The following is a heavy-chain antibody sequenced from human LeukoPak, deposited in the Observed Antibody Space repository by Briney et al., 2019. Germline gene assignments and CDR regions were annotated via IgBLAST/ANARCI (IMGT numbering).Heavy chain of an antibody. J-gene: IGHJ4*02. CDR1: GYSFTSYW. D-gene: IGHD5-18*01. CDR3: ARQRDTAMVTFPVY. Sequence: ESLKISCKGSGYSFTSYWIGWVRQMPGKGLEWMGIIYPGDSDTRYNPSFQGQVTISADKSISTAYLQCSSLKASDTAMYYCARQRDTAMVTFPVYWGQGTLVTVSS. V-gene: IGHV5-51*01. CDR2: IYPGDSDT.